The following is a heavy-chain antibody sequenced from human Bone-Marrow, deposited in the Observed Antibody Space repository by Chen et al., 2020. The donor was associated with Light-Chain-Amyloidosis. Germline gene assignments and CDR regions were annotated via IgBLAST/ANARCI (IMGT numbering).Heavy chain of an antibody. V-gene: IGHV3-74*01. CDR1: GFTFNSYW. CDR2: IGTDGSS. D-gene: IGHD1-1*01. CDR3: ARARTPTMLDN. Sequence: EVQLVESGGGLVQPGGSLRLSCAASGFTFNSYWMHWVRQAPGKGLVCVARIGTDGSSSYAVSVKGRFTISRDNAKNTLFLQMNSLTAEDTAVYYCARARTPTMLDNWGQGTLVTVSS. J-gene: IGHJ4*02.